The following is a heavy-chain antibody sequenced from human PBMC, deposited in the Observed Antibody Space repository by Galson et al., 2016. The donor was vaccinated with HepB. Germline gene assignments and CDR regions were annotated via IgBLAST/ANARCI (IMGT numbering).Heavy chain of an antibody. CDR1: GFTFRSYG. J-gene: IGHJ4*02. CDR2: IWHDGSRK. D-gene: IGHD3-3*01. CDR3: AKNLDFWVEEVDY. Sequence: SLRLSCAASGFTFRSYGMQWVRQAPGKGLEWVAVIWHDGSRKYYGDSVKGRFTISRDNAKNTLYLQMNSLRAEDTAIYYCAKNLDFWVEEVDYWGQGTLVIVSS. V-gene: IGHV3-33*06.